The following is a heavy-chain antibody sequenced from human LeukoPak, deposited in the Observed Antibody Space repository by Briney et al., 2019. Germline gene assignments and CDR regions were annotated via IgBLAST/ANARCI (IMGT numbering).Heavy chain of an antibody. Sequence: PSETLSLTCTVSGGSISSYYWSWIRQPPGKGLEWIGYIYYSGSTNYNPSLKSRVTISVDTSKNQFSLKLSSVTAADTAVYYCARARPKWIQLSLVGYGMDVWGQGTTVTVSS. CDR2: IYYSGST. CDR1: GGSISSYY. D-gene: IGHD5-18*01. V-gene: IGHV4-59*01. CDR3: ARARPKWIQLSLVGYGMDV. J-gene: IGHJ6*02.